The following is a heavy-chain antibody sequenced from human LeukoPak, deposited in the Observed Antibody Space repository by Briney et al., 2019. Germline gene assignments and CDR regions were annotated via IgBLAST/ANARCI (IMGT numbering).Heavy chain of an antibody. D-gene: IGHD3-3*01. CDR1: GLNFSVYY. J-gene: IGHJ4*02. CDR3: VAGVALDY. V-gene: IGHV3-11*01. CDR2: ISKTGTSI. Sequence: PGGSLRLSCTASGLNFSVYYMTWIRQASGNGLGAPGNGLEWLSHISKTGTSIYYADSVRGRFTISRDNAKNSLYLHMNSLRAEDTAVYYCVAGVALDYWGQGALVTVSS.